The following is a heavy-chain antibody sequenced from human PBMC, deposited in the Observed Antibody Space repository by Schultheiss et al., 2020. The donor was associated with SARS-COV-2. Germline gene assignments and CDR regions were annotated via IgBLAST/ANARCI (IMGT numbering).Heavy chain of an antibody. CDR2: FGTTPTFI. CDR1: GFTFGSYS. J-gene: IGHJ4*02. Sequence: GGSLRLSCAASGFTFGSYSMNWVRQAPGKVLERLAYFGTTPTFIYYADSVKDLFTISRYNAKNSLCLKMNSLRADDTGVYFCARDQGWTDYDLTRPVDFGGQGTLVTVYS. CDR3: ARDQGWTDYDLTRPVDF. D-gene: IGHD3-22*01. V-gene: IGHV3-21*05.